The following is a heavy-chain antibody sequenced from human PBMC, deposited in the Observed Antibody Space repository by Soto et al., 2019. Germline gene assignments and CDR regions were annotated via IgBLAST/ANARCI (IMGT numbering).Heavy chain of an antibody. D-gene: IGHD4-4*01. Sequence: SVKVSCKGSGGHFSNSDITWVRQAPGQGVEWIGGMIPIFGTANYAQKFPARVTITVDEAPSTDYVEXTSLRSEGAAGIYFAILPMSTVAIWFDPWGQGTLVTVCS. V-gene: IGHV1-69*13. CDR2: MIPIFGTA. J-gene: IGHJ5*02. CDR1: GGHFSNSD. CDR3: AILPMSTVAIWFDP.